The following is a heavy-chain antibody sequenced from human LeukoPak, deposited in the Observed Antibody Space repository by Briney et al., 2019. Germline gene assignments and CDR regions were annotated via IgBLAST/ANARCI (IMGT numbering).Heavy chain of an antibody. Sequence: SETLSLTCTVSGRSISSYYWTWIRQPPGKALEWIGYVYYSGSTNYTPSLKSRVTISVDTSKNQFSLKLSSVTAADTAVYYCATGRPGSYNRFAYWGQGTLVTVSS. CDR1: GRSISSYY. J-gene: IGHJ4*02. V-gene: IGHV4-59*01. CDR2: VYYSGST. CDR3: ATGRPGSYNRFAY. D-gene: IGHD3-10*01.